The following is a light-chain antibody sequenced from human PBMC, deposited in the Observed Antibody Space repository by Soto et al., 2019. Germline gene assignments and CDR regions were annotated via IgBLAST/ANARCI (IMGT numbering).Light chain of an antibody. CDR3: HQYYNRPPWT. Sequence: TQPQDSLSLYPWEIAPLSCMASQSVSRSFLAWYQQKPGQAPRLLIYGASARATGVPDRFRGSRSGTDFTLTTSSLQPEDSATYYCHQYYNRPPWTFGQGTKVDIK. CDR1: QSVSRSF. J-gene: IGKJ1*01. V-gene: IGKV3D-7*01. CDR2: GAS.